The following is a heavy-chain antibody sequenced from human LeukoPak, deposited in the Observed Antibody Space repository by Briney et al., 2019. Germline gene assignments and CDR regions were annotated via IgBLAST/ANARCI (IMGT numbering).Heavy chain of an antibody. Sequence: GASVKVSCKASGYTFTSYGISWVRQAPGQGLEWMGWISAYNGNTNYAQKLQGRVTMTTDTSTSTAYMELRSLRSDDTAVYYCARAPLPYCGGDCLEGSWFDPWGQGTLVTVSS. J-gene: IGHJ5*02. CDR2: ISAYNGNT. V-gene: IGHV1-18*01. D-gene: IGHD2-21*02. CDR3: ARAPLPYCGGDCLEGSWFDP. CDR1: GYTFTSYG.